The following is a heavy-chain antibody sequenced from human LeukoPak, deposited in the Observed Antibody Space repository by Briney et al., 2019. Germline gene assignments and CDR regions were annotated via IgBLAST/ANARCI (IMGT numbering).Heavy chain of an antibody. D-gene: IGHD5-18*01. V-gene: IGHV3-9*01. CDR2: ISWNSGSI. CDR3: AGYRQPDDAFDI. Sequence: GRSLRLSCAASGLTFDDYSMHWDRHAPAKGLEWVSGISWNSGSIGYADSVKGRFTISRDNAKNSLYLQMNSLRAEDTALYCCAGYRQPDDAFDIWGQGTMVTVSS. J-gene: IGHJ3*02. CDR1: GLTFDDYS.